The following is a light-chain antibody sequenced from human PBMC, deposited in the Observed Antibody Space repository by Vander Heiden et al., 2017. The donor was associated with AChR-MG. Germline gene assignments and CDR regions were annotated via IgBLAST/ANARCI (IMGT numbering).Light chain of an antibody. V-gene: IGKV3D-15*01. Sequence: EMVMTQSPGTLSVSPGERATLSCRASQSVSNNLAWYQQKPGQSPRLLIFGASARATGTPARFSGSGSGTEFTLTINSLQSEDFAVYYCQQYKNWPSWTFGQGTKVEIK. CDR1: QSVSNN. J-gene: IGKJ1*01. CDR3: QQYKNWPSWT. CDR2: GAS.